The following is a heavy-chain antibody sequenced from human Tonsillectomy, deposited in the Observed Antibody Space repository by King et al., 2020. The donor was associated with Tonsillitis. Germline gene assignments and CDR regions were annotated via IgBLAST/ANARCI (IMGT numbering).Heavy chain of an antibody. CDR1: GLTFSGYW. D-gene: IGHD6-19*01. J-gene: IGHJ4*02. Sequence: VQLVESGGGLVQPGGSLRLSCAVSGLTFSGYWMSWVRQAPGKGLEWVANIKQDGGAKNYADSVKDRFTVSRDNAKNFLYLQMSSLRADDTAVYYCATTEESYTRGWGYYDFWGQGTVVTVSS. V-gene: IGHV3-7*03. CDR2: IKQDGGAK. CDR3: ATTEESYTRGWGYYDF.